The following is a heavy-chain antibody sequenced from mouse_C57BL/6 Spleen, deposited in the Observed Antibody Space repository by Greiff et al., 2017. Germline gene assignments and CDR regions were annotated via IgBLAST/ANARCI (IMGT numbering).Heavy chain of an antibody. J-gene: IGHJ3*01. D-gene: IGHD2-3*01. V-gene: IGHV1-64*01. CDR3: AISDYYDCYYSAWFAY. CDR2: IHPNSGST. CDR1: GYTFTSYW. Sequence: QVQLQQPGAELVKPGASVKLSCKASGYTFTSYWMHWVKQRPGQGLEWIGMIHPNSGSTNYNEKFKSKATLTVDKSSSTAYMQLSSLTSEDSAVYYCAISDYYDCYYSAWFAYWGQGTLVTVSA.